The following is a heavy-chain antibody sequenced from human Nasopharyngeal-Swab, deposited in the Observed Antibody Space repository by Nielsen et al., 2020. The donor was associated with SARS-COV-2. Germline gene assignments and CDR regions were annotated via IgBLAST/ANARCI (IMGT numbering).Heavy chain of an antibody. CDR2: IKKDGGEK. V-gene: IGHV3-7*01. Sequence: GGSLRLSCAASGFTFSTFWMSWVRQAPGKGLEWVANIKKDGGEKNYVDSVKGRFTTSRDNAKNSLYLQMNSLRAEDTAVYYCARTIAAAGPYGMDVWGQGTTVTVSS. CDR1: GFTFSTFW. D-gene: IGHD6-13*01. CDR3: ARTIAAAGPYGMDV. J-gene: IGHJ6*02.